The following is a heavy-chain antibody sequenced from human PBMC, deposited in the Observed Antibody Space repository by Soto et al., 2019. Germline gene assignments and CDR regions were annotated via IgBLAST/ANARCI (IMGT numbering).Heavy chain of an antibody. CDR2: ISSSSSYT. CDR3: ARATFSWFDP. J-gene: IGHJ5*02. V-gene: IGHV3-11*06. Sequence: GGSLRLSCAASGFTFSDYYMSWIRQAPGKGLEWVSYISSSSSYTNYADSVKGRFTISRDNSKNTLYLQMDSLRAEDTAVYFCARATFSWFDPWGQGTLVTVSS. CDR1: GFTFSDYY. D-gene: IGHD3-3*02.